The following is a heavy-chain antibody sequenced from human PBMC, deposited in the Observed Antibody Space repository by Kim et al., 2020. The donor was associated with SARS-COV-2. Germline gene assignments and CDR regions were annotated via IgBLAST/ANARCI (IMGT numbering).Heavy chain of an antibody. D-gene: IGHD3-10*01. CDR3: ARRISKLLWFGESRGFWDY. V-gene: IGHV4-39*01. Sequence: SRVNISVDTSKNQFSLKLSSVTAADTAVYYCARRISKLLWFGESRGFWDYWGQGTLVTVSS. J-gene: IGHJ4*02.